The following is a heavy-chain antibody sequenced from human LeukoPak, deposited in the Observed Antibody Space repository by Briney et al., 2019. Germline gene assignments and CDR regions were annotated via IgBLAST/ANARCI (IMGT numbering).Heavy chain of an antibody. Sequence: PGGSLRLSCAASGFTFSDYYMSWIRQAPGKGLEWVSYISSSGSTIYYADSVKGRATISRDNSKNVLYLQVNSLRAEDTAVFYCANYYYDKSGYKNWGQGTLVTVSS. CDR2: ISSSGSTI. J-gene: IGHJ4*02. V-gene: IGHV3-11*01. CDR1: GFTFSDYY. D-gene: IGHD3-22*01. CDR3: ANYYYDKSGYKN.